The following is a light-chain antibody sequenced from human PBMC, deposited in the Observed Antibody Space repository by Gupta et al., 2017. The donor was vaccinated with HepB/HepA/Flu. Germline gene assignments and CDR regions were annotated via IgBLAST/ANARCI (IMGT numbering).Light chain of an antibody. CDR3: CSYAAGSTFLV. J-gene: IGLJ2*01. CDR2: EVS. Sequence: QPALTQPVSASGSPGQSITISCTGTSSDVGSYNLVSWYQHHPGKDPKLMIYEVSRRPSGVSDRFSGSKSGNTASLTITGLQAEDEADYYCCSYAAGSTFLVFGGGTKLTVL. CDR1: SSDVGSYNL. V-gene: IGLV2-23*02.